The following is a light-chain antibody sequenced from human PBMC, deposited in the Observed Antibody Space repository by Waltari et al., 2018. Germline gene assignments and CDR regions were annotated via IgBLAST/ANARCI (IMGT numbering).Light chain of an antibody. CDR2: SNN. J-gene: IGLJ2*01. V-gene: IGLV1-44*01. CDR3: ASWDDSLNGVV. Sequence: QSVRTQPPSASGTPGQRVTISCSGSSSNIGSNTVNWYQQLPGTAPKLLIYSNNQRPSGVPDRFSGSKSGTSASLAISGLQSEDEAEYYCASWDDSLNGVVFGGGTKLTVL. CDR1: SSNIGSNT.